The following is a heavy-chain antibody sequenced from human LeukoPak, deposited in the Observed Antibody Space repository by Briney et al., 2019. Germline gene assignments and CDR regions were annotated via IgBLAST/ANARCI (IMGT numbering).Heavy chain of an antibody. V-gene: IGHV3-11*01. Sequence: GGSLRLSCAASGFTFSDYYMSWIRQAPGKGLEWVSYISSSGSTICYADSVKGRFTISRDNGKNSLSLQMNSLRAEDAAVYYCARVEYIYGYGSWGQGTVVTVSS. J-gene: IGHJ5*02. CDR2: ISSSGSTI. CDR1: GFTFSDYY. D-gene: IGHD5-18*01. CDR3: ARVEYIYGYGS.